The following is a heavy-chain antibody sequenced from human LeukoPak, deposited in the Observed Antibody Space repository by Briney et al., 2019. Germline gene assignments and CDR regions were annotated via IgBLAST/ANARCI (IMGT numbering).Heavy chain of an antibody. CDR2: ISSSSSYI. D-gene: IGHD6-19*01. CDR3: AKDMFFGAVAGTPASADY. V-gene: IGHV3-21*04. J-gene: IGHJ4*02. CDR1: GFTFSSYS. Sequence: PGGSLRLSCAASGFTFSSYSMNWVRQAPGKGLEWVSSISSSSSYIYYADSVKGRFTISRDNAKNSLYLQMNSLRAEDTALYYCAKDMFFGAVAGTPASADYWGQGTLVTVSS.